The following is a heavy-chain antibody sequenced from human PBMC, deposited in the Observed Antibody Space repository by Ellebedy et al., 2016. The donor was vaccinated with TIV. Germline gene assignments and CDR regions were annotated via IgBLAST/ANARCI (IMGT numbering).Heavy chain of an antibody. V-gene: IGHV3-23*03. CDR1: GFTFSAFS. CDR2: IFQGGST. J-gene: IGHJ4*02. CDR3: AKDTIDDGYWDFDS. Sequence: GESLKISCTTSGFTFSAFSMSWVRQAPGKGLEWVSGIFQGGSTYYEASVKGRFTISRDNSRSSVYLQMNSLRAEDTAVYYCAKDTIDDGYWDFDSWGPGTLVTVSS. D-gene: IGHD5-18*01.